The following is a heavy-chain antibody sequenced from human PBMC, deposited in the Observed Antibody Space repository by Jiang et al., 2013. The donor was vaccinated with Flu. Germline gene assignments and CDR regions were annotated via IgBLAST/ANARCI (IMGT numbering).Heavy chain of an antibody. Sequence: GSGLVKPSETLSLTCNVSGGSISSYYWSWIRQPPGKGLEWIGYIYYSGSTNYNPSLKSRVTISVDTSKTQFSLKLSSVTAADTAVYYCARVWSGYNYYYGMDVWGKGTTVTVSS. CDR1: GGSISSYY. V-gene: IGHV4-59*01. J-gene: IGHJ6*04. CDR3: ARVWSGYNYYYGMDV. D-gene: IGHD3-3*01. CDR2: IYYSGST.